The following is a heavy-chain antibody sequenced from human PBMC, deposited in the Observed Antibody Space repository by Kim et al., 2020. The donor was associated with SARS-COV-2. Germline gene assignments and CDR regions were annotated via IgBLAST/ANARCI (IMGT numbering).Heavy chain of an antibody. J-gene: IGHJ4*02. Sequence: VKGRFTIPRDNAKNSLYLQMNSLRAEDTAVYYCARVSWDYDILPGRFDYWGQGTLVTVSS. V-gene: IGHV3-11*05. D-gene: IGHD3-9*01. CDR3: ARVSWDYDILPGRFDY.